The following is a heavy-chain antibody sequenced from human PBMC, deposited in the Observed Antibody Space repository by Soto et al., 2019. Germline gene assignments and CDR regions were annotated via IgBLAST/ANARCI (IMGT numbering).Heavy chain of an antibody. V-gene: IGHV2-5*02. D-gene: IGHD6-13*01. CDR3: SHRGQLPLAAAGHINWFDP. J-gene: IGHJ5*02. CDR1: GFSLSTSGVG. Sequence: QITLKASGPTLVKPTQTLTLTCTFSGFSLSTSGVGVGWIRQPPGKALEWLALIYCDDDKRYSPSLNSRLTLTKETSKYQVGLTRTNMDPVDTATYYCSHRGQLPLAAAGHINWFDPWGQGTLVSVSS. CDR2: IYCDDDK.